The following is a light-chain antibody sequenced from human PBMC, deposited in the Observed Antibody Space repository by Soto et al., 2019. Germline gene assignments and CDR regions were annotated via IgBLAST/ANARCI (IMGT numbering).Light chain of an antibody. CDR1: QGIRSC. CDR2: HAS. J-gene: IGKJ1*01. Sequence: DIQMTQSPSTLSASVGDRVTITCRASQGIRSCLAWYQQKPGKAPNLLIYHASNLQSGVPSRFSGSGSGTEFTLTISSLQPDDFATYFCQQFNTYPRTFGRGTKVEIK. V-gene: IGKV1-5*01. CDR3: QQFNTYPRT.